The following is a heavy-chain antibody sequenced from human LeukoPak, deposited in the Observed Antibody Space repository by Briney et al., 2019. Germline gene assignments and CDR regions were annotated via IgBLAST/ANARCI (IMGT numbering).Heavy chain of an antibody. CDR3: AKHGSSGWYYFDY. CDR1: GFTFSSYA. J-gene: IGHJ4*02. D-gene: IGHD6-19*01. Sequence: GGSPRLSCAASGFTFSSYAMSWVRQAPGKGLEWVSAISGSGGSTYYADSVKGRFTISRDNSKNTLYLQMNSLRAEDTAVYYCAKHGSSGWYYFDYWGQGTLVTVSS. V-gene: IGHV3-23*01. CDR2: ISGSGGST.